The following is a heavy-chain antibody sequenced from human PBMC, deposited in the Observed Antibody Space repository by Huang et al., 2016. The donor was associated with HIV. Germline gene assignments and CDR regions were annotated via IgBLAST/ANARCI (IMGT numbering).Heavy chain of an antibody. CDR3: ARRYNWNYVAHGFDI. J-gene: IGHJ3*02. Sequence: EVQLVESGGGLVRPGGSLTLSCAASGFTFSDYSMSWVRQAPGKGVEWVYTISGSSTYIYYVDSVKGRFAISRDNAKNLLFLQMNSLRAEDTALYYCARRYNWNYVAHGFDIWGQGTMVTVSS. CDR1: GFTFSDYS. D-gene: IGHD1-7*01. V-gene: IGHV3-21*06. CDR2: ISGSSTYI.